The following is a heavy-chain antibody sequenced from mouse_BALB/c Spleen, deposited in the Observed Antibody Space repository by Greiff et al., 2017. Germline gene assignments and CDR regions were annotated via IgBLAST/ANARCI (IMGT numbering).Heavy chain of an antibody. J-gene: IGHJ4*01. CDR2: INSNGGST. CDR1: GFTFSSYG. V-gene: IGHV5-6-3*01. D-gene: IGHD1-1*01. CDR3: ARHYYGSRGYAMDY. Sequence: VQLKESGGGLVQPGGSLKLSCAASGFTFSSYGMSWVRQTPDKRLELVATINSNGGSTYYPDSVKGRFTISRDNPKNTLFLQMTSLRSEDTAMYYCARHYYGSRGYAMDYWGQGTSVTVSS.